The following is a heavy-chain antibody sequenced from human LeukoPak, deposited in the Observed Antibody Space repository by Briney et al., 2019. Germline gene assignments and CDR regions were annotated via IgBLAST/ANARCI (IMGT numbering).Heavy chain of an antibody. Sequence: SETLSLTCAVYGGSFSGYYWSWIRQPPGKGLEWIGEINHSRTTNYNPSLKSLVTITVDTSKNQFSLKVVSVTAADTAVYYCARPYCSSTSCYLAFDIWGQGTMVTVSS. CDR3: ARPYCSSTSCYLAFDI. V-gene: IGHV4-34*01. CDR2: INHSRTT. CDR1: GGSFSGYY. J-gene: IGHJ3*02. D-gene: IGHD2-2*01.